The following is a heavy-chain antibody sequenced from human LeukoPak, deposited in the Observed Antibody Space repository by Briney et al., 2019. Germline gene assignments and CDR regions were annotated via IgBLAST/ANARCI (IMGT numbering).Heavy chain of an antibody. CDR2: IYYSGST. J-gene: IGHJ6*02. CDR3: ARLRRDSRGYYYYGMDV. CDR1: GGSISSYY. V-gene: IGHV4-59*08. Sequence: PSETLSLTYTVSGGSISSYYWSWIRQPPGKGLEWIGYIYYSGSTNYNPSLKSRVTISVDTSKNQFSLKLSSVTAADTAVYYCARLRRDSRGYYYYGMDVWGQGTTVTVSS. D-gene: IGHD3-22*01.